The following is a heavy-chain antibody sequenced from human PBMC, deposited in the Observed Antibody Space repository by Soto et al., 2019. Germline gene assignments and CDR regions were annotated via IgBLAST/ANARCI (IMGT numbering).Heavy chain of an antibody. Sequence: PGESLKISCKGSGYSFAGYWITWVRQKPGKGLEWMGRIDPSDSYTNYSPSFQGHVTISADKSISTAYLQWSSLKASDTAMYYCASRLYGDYYYYGMDVWGQGTTVTVSS. J-gene: IGHJ6*02. CDR3: ASRLYGDYYYYGMDV. D-gene: IGHD4-17*01. CDR1: GYSFAGYW. V-gene: IGHV5-10-1*01. CDR2: IDPSDSYT.